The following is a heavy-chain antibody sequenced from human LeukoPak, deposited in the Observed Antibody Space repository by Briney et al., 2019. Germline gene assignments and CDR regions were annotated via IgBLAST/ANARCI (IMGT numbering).Heavy chain of an antibody. D-gene: IGHD3-3*01. CDR3: ARASRFFGVLLTRAYLDY. V-gene: IGHV4-34*01. CDR1: GGSFSGYY. CDR2: IDHRENT. J-gene: IGHJ4*02. Sequence: SETLSLTCAVYGGSFSGYYWTWIRQPPGKGLEWIGEIDHRENTNYNPSLKSRVTMSVGTSKNQFSLKLSSVTAADTAVYYCARASRFFGVLLTRAYLDYWGQGTLVTVSP.